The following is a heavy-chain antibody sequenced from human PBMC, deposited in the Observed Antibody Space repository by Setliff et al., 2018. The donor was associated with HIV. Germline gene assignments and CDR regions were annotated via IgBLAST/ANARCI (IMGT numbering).Heavy chain of an antibody. D-gene: IGHD5-18*01. CDR1: GYTFTSYY. CDR2: INPSSGST. J-gene: IGHJ4*02. CDR3: ARSLREYSYGSPDY. Sequence: ASVKVSCKASGYTFTSYYMHWVRQAPGQGLECMGIINPSSGSTTYAQKFQDRVTISRDIHANTAYMELSSLRSEDTAIYYCARSLREYSYGSPDYWGPGTLVTVSS. V-gene: IGHV1-46*01.